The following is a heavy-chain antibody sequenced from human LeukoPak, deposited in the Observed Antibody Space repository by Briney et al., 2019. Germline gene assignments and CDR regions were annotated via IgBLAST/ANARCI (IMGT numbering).Heavy chain of an antibody. D-gene: IGHD6-19*01. V-gene: IGHV3-74*01. J-gene: IGHJ5*02. CDR1: GFTFSSYW. CDR3: AKDRRDSSGWYDWFDP. Sequence: GGSLRLSCAASGFTFSSYWMHWVRQAPGKGLVWVSRVNTDGSSTTYADSVKGRFTISRDNSKNTLSLQMNSLRAEDTAVYYCAKDRRDSSGWYDWFDPWGQGTLVTVSS. CDR2: VNTDGSST.